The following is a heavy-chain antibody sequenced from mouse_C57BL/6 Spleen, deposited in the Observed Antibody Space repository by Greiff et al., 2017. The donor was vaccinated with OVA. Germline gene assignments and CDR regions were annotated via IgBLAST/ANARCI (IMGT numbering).Heavy chain of an antibody. J-gene: IGHJ4*01. CDR1: GYTFTSYW. Sequence: QVQLQQPGAELVKPGASVKLSCKASGYTFTSYWMHWVKQRPGQGLEWIGMIHPNSGSTNYNEKFKSKATLTVDKSSSTAYMQLSSLTSEDSAVYYCARGTVVDPYYAMDYWGQGTSVTVSS. CDR3: ARGTVVDPYYAMDY. CDR2: IHPNSGST. D-gene: IGHD1-1*01. V-gene: IGHV1-64*01.